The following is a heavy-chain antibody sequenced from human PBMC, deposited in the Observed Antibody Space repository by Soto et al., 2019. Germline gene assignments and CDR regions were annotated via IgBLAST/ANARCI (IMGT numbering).Heavy chain of an antibody. V-gene: IGHV1-18*01. CDR2: ISAYNGNT. CDR3: ARPGLPSGLYSTSDAFDI. Sequence: ASVKVSCKASGYTFTSYGISWVRQAPGQGLEWMGWISAYNGNTNYAQKLQGRVTMTTDTSTSTAYMELRSLRSDDTAVYYCARPGLPSGLYSTSDAFDIWGQGTMVTLSS. CDR1: GYTFTSYG. J-gene: IGHJ3*02. D-gene: IGHD6-6*01.